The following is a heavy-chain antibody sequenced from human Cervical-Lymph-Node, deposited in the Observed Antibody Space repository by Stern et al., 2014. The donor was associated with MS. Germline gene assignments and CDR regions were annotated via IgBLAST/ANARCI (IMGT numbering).Heavy chain of an antibody. CDR2: INTNTGNP. V-gene: IGHV7-4-1*02. D-gene: IGHD4-17*01. CDR1: GYSFTHFA. CDR3: ARDPHDYGDRFDY. Sequence: VQLEESGSELKKPGASVKVSCKASGYSFTHFALNWVRHAPGQGLQWMGWINTNTGNPSYAQAFTGRFVFSLDPSVSTAYLQISSLKAEDTAVYYCARDPHDYGDRFDYWGQGTLVTVSS. J-gene: IGHJ4*02.